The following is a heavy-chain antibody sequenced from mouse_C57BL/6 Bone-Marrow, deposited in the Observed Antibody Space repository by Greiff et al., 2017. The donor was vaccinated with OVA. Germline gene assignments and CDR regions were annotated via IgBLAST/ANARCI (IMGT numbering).Heavy chain of an antibody. D-gene: IGHD4-1*01. CDR3: ARLGLGRAWFAY. J-gene: IGHJ3*01. V-gene: IGHV1-50*01. CDR2: IDPSDSYT. CDR1: GYTFTSYW. Sequence: KQSCKASGYTFTSYWMQWVKQRPGQGLEWIGEIDPSDSYTNYNQKFKGKATLTVDTSSSTAYMQLSSLTSEDSAVYYCARLGLGRAWFAYWGQGTLVTVSA.